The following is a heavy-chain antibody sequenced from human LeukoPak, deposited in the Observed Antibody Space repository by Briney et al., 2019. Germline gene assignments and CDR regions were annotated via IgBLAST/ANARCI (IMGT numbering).Heavy chain of an antibody. D-gene: IGHD3-3*01. CDR3: ARGRSGYDFWSGYVEEAAFDI. CDR1: GFTFSSYS. CDR2: ISSSSYI. V-gene: IGHV3-21*01. J-gene: IGHJ3*02. Sequence: GGSLRLSCAASGFTFSSYSMNWVRQAPGKGLEWVSSISSSSYIYYADSVKGRFTISRDNAKNSLYLQMNSLRAEDTAVYYCARGRSGYDFWSGYVEEAAFDIWGQGTMVTVSS.